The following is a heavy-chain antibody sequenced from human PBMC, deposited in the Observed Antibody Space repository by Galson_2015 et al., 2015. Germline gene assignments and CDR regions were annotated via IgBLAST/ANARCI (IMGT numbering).Heavy chain of an antibody. CDR3: ARGQGSTTWGGDY. CDR2: INPHSGGT. V-gene: IGHV1-2*04. D-gene: IGHD2/OR15-2a*01. Sequence: SVKVSCKASGYTFTGYYLHWVRQAPGQGLEWMGWINPHSGGTSYAQKFQGWVTMARDTSISTAYIELSRLRSDDTAVYYCARGQGSTTWGGDYWGQGTLVTVSS. J-gene: IGHJ4*02. CDR1: GYTFTGYY.